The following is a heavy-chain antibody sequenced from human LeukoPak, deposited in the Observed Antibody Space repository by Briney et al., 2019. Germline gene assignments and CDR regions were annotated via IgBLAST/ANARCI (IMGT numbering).Heavy chain of an antibody. Sequence: PGGSLRLSCAASGFTFKNYWMHWVRQAPGKGLEWVSAISGSGGSTYYADSVEGRFTISRDNSKNTPYLQMNSLRAEDTAVYYCAKASVTGPRRFDCWGQGTLVTVSS. CDR3: AKASVTGPRRFDC. CDR2: ISGSGGST. J-gene: IGHJ4*02. V-gene: IGHV3-23*01. CDR1: GFTFKNYW. D-gene: IGHD1-7*01.